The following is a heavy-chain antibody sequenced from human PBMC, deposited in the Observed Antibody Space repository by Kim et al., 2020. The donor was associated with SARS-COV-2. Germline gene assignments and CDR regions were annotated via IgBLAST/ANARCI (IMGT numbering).Heavy chain of an antibody. CDR3: AGERRGNYYGSGGGMDV. CDR1: GGSISSYY. V-gene: IGHV4-59*13. D-gene: IGHD3-10*01. CDR2: IYYSGST. J-gene: IGHJ6*02. Sequence: SETLSLTCTVSGGSISSYYWSWIRQPPGKGLEWIGYIYYSGSTNYNPSLKSRVTISVDTSKNQFSLKLSSVTAADTAVYYCAGERRGNYYGSGGGMDVWGQGTTVTVSS.